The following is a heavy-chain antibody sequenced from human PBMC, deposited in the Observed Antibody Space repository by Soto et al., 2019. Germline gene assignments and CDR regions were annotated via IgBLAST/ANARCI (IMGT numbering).Heavy chain of an antibody. Sequence: QVQLQESGPGLVKPSQTLSVTCTVSGGSISSGAYYWSWIRQRPGRGLEWIGYIYYSGSTYYNPSLKSRFTIPNDPSKNQFPLKLSLVPAADRAVYYCVRETRQYRYNTSRGHYYYYGMDVWGQGTTVTVSS. CDR2: IYYSGST. CDR1: GGSISSGAYY. J-gene: IGHJ6*02. D-gene: IGHD3-16*02. V-gene: IGHV4-31*03. CDR3: VRETRQYRYNTSRGHYYYYGMDV.